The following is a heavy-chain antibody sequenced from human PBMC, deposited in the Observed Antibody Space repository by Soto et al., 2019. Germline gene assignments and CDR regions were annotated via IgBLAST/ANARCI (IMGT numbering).Heavy chain of an antibody. CDR1: GFTFSSYS. J-gene: IGHJ6*02. CDR3: ASIIAAAGTDYYYYGMDV. V-gene: IGHV3-21*01. Sequence: GGSLRLSCAASGFTFSSYSMNWVRQAPGKGLEWVSSISSSSSYIYYADSVKGRFTISRDNAKNSLYLQMNSLRAEDTAVYYCASIIAAAGTDYYYYGMDVWGQGXTVTVSS. D-gene: IGHD6-13*01. CDR2: ISSSSSYI.